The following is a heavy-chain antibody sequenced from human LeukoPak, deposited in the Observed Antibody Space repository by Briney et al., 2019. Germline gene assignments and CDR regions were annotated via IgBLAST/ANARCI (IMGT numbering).Heavy chain of an antibody. CDR1: GFTFSSYA. CDR2: ISYDGSNK. Sequence: PGGSLRLSCAASGFTFSSYAMHWVRQAPGKGLEWVAVISYDGSNKYYADSVKGRFTISRDNSKNTLYLQMNSLRAEDTAVYYCAREGGEDAFDIWGQGTMVTVSS. J-gene: IGHJ3*02. D-gene: IGHD2-15*01. V-gene: IGHV3-30-3*01. CDR3: AREGGEDAFDI.